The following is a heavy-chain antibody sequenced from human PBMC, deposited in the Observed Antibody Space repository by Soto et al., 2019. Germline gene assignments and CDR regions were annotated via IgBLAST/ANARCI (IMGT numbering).Heavy chain of an antibody. J-gene: IGHJ5*02. D-gene: IGHD2-8*01. CDR1: GFTFDDYA. V-gene: IGHV3-9*01. CDR2: ISWNSGSI. CDR3: AKDMSANGHTRNWFDP. Sequence: GGSLRLSCAASGFTFDDYAMHWVRQAPGKGLEWVSGISWNSGSIGYADSVKGRFTISRDNAKNSLYLQMNSLRAEDTALYYCAKDMSANGHTRNWFDPWGQGTLVTVSS.